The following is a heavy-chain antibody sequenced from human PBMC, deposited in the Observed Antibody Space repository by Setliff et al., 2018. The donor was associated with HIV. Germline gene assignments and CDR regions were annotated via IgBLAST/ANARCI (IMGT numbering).Heavy chain of an antibody. Sequence: SETLSLTCTVSGGSIISSSYYWGWIRQPPGKGLEWIGTMYYRGTTYNNPPLKSRVTISVDTSKNQFSLNLTSVAAADTAVYYCARSKTFYDFWGGYYTHGAFKIWGLGTMVTVSS. CDR3: ARSKTFYDFWGGYYTHGAFKI. J-gene: IGHJ3*02. CDR2: MYYRGTT. D-gene: IGHD3-3*01. CDR1: GGSIISSSYY. V-gene: IGHV4-39*01.